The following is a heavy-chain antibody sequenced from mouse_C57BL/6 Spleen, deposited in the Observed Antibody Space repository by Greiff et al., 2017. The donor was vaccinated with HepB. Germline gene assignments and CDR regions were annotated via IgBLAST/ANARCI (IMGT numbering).Heavy chain of an antibody. J-gene: IGHJ2*01. CDR2: IYPRSGNT. V-gene: IGHV1-81*01. CDR3: ARRGYDEYYFDY. D-gene: IGHD2-2*01. Sequence: QVQLKESGAELARPGASVKLSCKASGYTFTSYGISWVKQRTGQGLEWIGEIYPRSGNTYYNEKFKGKATLTADKSSSTAYMELRSLTSEDSAVYFCARRGYDEYYFDYWGQGTTLTVSS. CDR1: GYTFTSYG.